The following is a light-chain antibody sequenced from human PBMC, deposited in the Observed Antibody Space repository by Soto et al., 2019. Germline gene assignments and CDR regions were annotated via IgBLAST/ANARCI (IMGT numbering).Light chain of an antibody. Sequence: DIQMTQSPSSLSASAGDRVTITCRASQSISDYLNWYQQRPGEAPKLLIYAASNLQSGVPSRFSGSGSGADFTITISNLRREDFATYFCQQSHTPPHTFGQGTKLEI. J-gene: IGKJ2*01. V-gene: IGKV1-39*01. CDR1: QSISDY. CDR2: AAS. CDR3: QQSHTPPHT.